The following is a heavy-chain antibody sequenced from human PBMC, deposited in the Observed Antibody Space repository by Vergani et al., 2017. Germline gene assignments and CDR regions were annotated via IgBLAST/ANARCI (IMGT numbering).Heavy chain of an antibody. CDR1: GASVSRGTYY. J-gene: IGHJ6*03. CDR3: ARASHCINCYSEGPNGPGYYYMDG. D-gene: IGHD2-21*01. Sequence: QVQLQESGPGLLKPSQTLSLTCTVSGASVSRGTYYWTWIRPPAGKKLEWIVRMYTSGHTIYNPSLESRVTMSVDTSKNQFSLQLSSVTAADTAVYYCARASHCINCYSEGPNGPGYYYMDGWGKGTTVTVSS. CDR2: MYTSGHT. V-gene: IGHV4-61*02.